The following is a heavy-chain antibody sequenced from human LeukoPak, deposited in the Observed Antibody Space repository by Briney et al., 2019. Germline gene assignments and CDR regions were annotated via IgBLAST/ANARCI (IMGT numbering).Heavy chain of an antibody. CDR3: ASRDGSYGY. D-gene: IGHD1-26*01. V-gene: IGHV3-7*01. Sequence: GGSLRLSCTASGFTFSTYWMTWVRQAPGKGLEWVANIRQDGSEKYYVDSVKGRFTISRDNAKNSLYLQMNSLRAEDTAVYYCASRDGSYGYWGQGTLVTVSS. J-gene: IGHJ4*02. CDR1: GFTFSTYW. CDR2: IRQDGSEK.